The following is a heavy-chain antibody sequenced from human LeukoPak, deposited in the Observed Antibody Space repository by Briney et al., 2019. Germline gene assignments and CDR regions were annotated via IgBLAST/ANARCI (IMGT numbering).Heavy chain of an antibody. CDR1: GFTFSSYW. V-gene: IGHV3-7*01. J-gene: IGHJ3*02. CDR2: IKQDGSEK. D-gene: IGHD3-3*01. Sequence: PGGSLRLSCAASGFTFSSYWMTWVRQAPGKGLEWVANIKQDGSEKYYVDSVKGRFTISRDNAKNSLYLQMNSLRAEDTAVYYCARDAPITIFGVATRTNAFDIWGQGTMVTVSS. CDR3: ARDAPITIFGVATRTNAFDI.